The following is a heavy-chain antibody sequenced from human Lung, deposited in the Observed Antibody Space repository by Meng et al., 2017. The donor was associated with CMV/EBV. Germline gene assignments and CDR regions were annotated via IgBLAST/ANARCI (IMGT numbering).Heavy chain of an antibody. V-gene: IGHV1-18*01. J-gene: IGHJ4*02. CDR3: ASGTPGRSYCDY. CDR1: GYTFASYG. D-gene: IGHD2-15*01. CDR2: FVNNVDT. Sequence: QVHLLQSGAEVKKPGASGRVSCEASGYTFASYGISWLRQAPGQGLEWMGWFVNNVDTYSAQKFQGRVTMTTDTHTSTAFMELRSLTSDDTAVYYCASGTPGRSYCDYWGQGTLVTVSS.